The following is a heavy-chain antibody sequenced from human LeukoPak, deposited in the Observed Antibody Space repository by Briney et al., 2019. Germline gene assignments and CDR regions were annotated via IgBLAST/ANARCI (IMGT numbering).Heavy chain of an antibody. CDR3: ARASRTSGSYFSPPGY. D-gene: IGHD1-26*01. Sequence: ASVKVSCKASGYTFTSYDINWVRQATGQGLEWMGWMNPNSGNTGYAQKFQGRVTMTRNASISTAYMELSSLRSEDTAVYYCARASRTSGSYFSPPGYWGQGTLVTVSP. J-gene: IGHJ4*02. CDR2: MNPNSGNT. V-gene: IGHV1-8*01. CDR1: GYTFTSYD.